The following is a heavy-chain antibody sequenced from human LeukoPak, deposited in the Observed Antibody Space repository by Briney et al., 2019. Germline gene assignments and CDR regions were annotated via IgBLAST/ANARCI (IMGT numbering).Heavy chain of an antibody. Sequence: GASLKISCKGSGYSFTSYWIGWVRQMPGKGLEWMGIIYPGDSDTRYSPSFQGQVTISADKSISTAYLQWSSLKASDTAMYYCASSEYSYGHYYYYGMDVWGQGTTVTVSS. CDR2: IYPGDSDT. V-gene: IGHV5-51*01. CDR3: ASSEYSYGHYYYYGMDV. D-gene: IGHD5-18*01. J-gene: IGHJ6*02. CDR1: GYSFTSYW.